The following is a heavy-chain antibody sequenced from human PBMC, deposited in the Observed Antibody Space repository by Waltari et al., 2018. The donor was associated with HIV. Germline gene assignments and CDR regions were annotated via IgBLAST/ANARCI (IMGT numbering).Heavy chain of an antibody. CDR2: ISVYNGDT. Sequence: QVHLVQSGAELRKPGASVTVSCKASGYNFTNYGITWVRQAPGQGLEWMGWISVYNGDTKYAQKVRGRVTMTTDTSTSTAYLEMGSLRFDDTAVYYCARDHYYGSSGYYSDYWGQGTLVTVSS. V-gene: IGHV1-18*01. CDR3: ARDHYYGSSGYYSDY. D-gene: IGHD3-22*01. CDR1: GYNFTNYG. J-gene: IGHJ4*02.